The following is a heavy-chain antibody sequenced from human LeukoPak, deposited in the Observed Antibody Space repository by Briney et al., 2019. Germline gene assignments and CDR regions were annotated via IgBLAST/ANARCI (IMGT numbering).Heavy chain of an antibody. CDR2: IYIDDSDT. CDR3: ARSDSSSRDAFDI. V-gene: IGHV5-51*01. J-gene: IGHJ3*02. Sequence: EESLKISCKGSGYSFTSYWIAWVRQMPGKGLELMGIIYIDDSDTIYSPSFQGKVTISVDKSIITAYLQWSNLKASDTAMYYCARSDSSSRDAFDIWGQGTMVTVSS. CDR1: GYSFTSYW. D-gene: IGHD6-13*01.